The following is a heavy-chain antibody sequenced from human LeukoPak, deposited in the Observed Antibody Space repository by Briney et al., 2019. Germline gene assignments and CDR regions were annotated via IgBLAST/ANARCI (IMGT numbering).Heavy chain of an antibody. V-gene: IGHV4-61*02. D-gene: IGHD3-16*01. CDR3: ARVVVGGGLYYMDV. CDR2: IYTSGST. J-gene: IGHJ6*03. CDR1: GYSISSGYY. Sequence: SETLSLTCTVSGYSISSGYYWSWIRQPAGKGLEWIGRIYTSGSTNHNPSLKSRVTISVDTSKNQFSLKLSSVTAADTAVYYCARVVVGGGLYYMDVWGKGTTVTISS.